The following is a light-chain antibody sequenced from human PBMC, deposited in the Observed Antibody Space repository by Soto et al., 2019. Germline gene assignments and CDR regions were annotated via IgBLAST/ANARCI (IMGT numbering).Light chain of an antibody. CDR3: QQYGSSRDT. J-gene: IGKJ2*01. Sequence: EIVLTQSPGTLSLSPGERATLSCRASQSVSGGNSLAWYQHKPGQAPRLLIYGASSRANGTPDRFSGSGSGTDFTLTISRLEPEDFAVYYCQQYGSSRDTFGQGTKLEIK. CDR2: GAS. CDR1: QSVSGGNS. V-gene: IGKV3-20*01.